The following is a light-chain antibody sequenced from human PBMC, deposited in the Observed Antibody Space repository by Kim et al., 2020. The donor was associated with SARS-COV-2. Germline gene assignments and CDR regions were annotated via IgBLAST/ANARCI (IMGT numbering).Light chain of an antibody. Sequence: VALGQTVRITCQGDSLRSYYATWYQQKPGQAPIVVIYGKNNRPSGIPDRFSGSSSGNTASLTITGTQAGDEADYYCNSRDSNNNVLFGGGTQLTVL. CDR3: NSRDSNNNVL. CDR2: GKN. J-gene: IGLJ2*01. V-gene: IGLV3-19*01. CDR1: SLRSYY.